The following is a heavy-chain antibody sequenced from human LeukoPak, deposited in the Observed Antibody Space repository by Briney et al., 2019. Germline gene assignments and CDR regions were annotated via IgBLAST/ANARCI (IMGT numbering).Heavy chain of an antibody. Sequence: SETLSLTCTVSGGSISSYYWSWIRQPPGKGLEWIGYIYYSGSTNYNPSLKSRVTISVDTSKNQFSLKLSSVTAADTAVYYCARQDYLGYRENRDYYYYGMDVWGQGTTVTVSS. CDR3: ARQDYLGYRENRDYYYYGMDV. V-gene: IGHV4-59*08. CDR1: GGSISSYY. D-gene: IGHD5-18*01. CDR2: IYYSGST. J-gene: IGHJ6*02.